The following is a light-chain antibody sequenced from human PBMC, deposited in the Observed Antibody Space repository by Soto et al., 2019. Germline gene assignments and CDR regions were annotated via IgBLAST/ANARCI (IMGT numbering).Light chain of an antibody. V-gene: IGKV3-20*01. CDR2: GAS. J-gene: IGKJ1*01. Sequence: EIVLTQSPGILSLCPGERASLSFGASQSITSSFLAWYQQKPGQAPRLLIYGASSRATGIPDRFSGTGSETDFTLTINRLEPEDFAVYYCQQYGSSPWTFGQGTKVDI. CDR1: QSITSSF. CDR3: QQYGSSPWT.